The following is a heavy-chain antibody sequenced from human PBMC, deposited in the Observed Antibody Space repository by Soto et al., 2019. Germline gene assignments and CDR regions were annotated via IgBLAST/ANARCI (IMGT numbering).Heavy chain of an antibody. CDR3: ARDRGYSFSYCFDY. V-gene: IGHV1-2*02. CDR2: INPNSGGT. D-gene: IGHD5-18*01. J-gene: IGHJ4*02. CDR1: GYTFTGYY. Sequence: ASVKVSCKASGYTFTGYYMHWVRQAPGQGLEWMGWINPNSGGTNYAQKFQGRVTMTRDTSISTAYMELSRLRSDDTAVYYCARDRGYSFSYCFDYWGQGTLVTVSS.